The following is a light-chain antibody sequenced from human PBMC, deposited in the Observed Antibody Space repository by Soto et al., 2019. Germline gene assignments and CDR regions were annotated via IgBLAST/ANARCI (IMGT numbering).Light chain of an antibody. CDR1: SSNIGSNT. CDR3: AALDDSLNGHV. CDR2: GNN. Sequence: QSVLTQPPSASGTPGQRVTISCSGSSSNIGSNTVNWYQQLPGTAPKLLIYGNNQRPSGVPDRFSGSKSDTSASLAISGLHSEDEADYYCAALDDSLNGHVFGTGTKLTVL. J-gene: IGLJ1*01. V-gene: IGLV1-44*01.